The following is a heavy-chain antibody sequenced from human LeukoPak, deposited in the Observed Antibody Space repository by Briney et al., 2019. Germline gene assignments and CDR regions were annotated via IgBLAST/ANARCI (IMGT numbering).Heavy chain of an antibody. D-gene: IGHD4-17*01. V-gene: IGHV5-51*01. CDR1: GYTFTGYY. CDR3: ARTDLRGLRPVDY. J-gene: IGHJ4*02. Sequence: KVSCKASGYTFTGYYMHWVRQMPGKGLEWMGIIYPGDSDTRYSPSFQGQVTISADKSISTAYLQWSSLKASDTAMYYCARTDLRGLRPVDYWGQGTLVTVSS. CDR2: IYPGDSDT.